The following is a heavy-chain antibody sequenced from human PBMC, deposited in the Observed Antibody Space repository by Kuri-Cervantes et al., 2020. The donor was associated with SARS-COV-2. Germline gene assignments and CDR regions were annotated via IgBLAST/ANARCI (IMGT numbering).Heavy chain of an antibody. Sequence: SGPTLVKPTQTLTLTCTFSGFSLSTSGMCVSWIRQPPGKALEWLARIDWYDDKYYSTSLKTRLTISKDTSKNQVVLTMTNMDPVDTATYYCARSTNPSSSGNWFDPWGQGTLVTVSS. CDR3: ARSTNPSSSGNWFDP. V-gene: IGHV2-70*11. D-gene: IGHD6-6*01. CDR2: IDWYDDK. CDR1: GFSLSTSGMC. J-gene: IGHJ5*02.